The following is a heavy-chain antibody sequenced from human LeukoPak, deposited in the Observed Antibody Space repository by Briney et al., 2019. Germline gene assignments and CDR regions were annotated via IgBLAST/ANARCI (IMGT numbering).Heavy chain of an antibody. CDR3: AKALECSGGSCYSHYYYGMDV. D-gene: IGHD2-15*01. J-gene: IGHJ6*02. CDR1: GFAIDDYA. Sequence: PGGSLRLSCAASGFAIDDYAMHWVRQAPGKGLEWVSGISWNSGSLGYADSVKGRFTISRDNAKNSLYLQMNSLRAEDTALYYCAKALECSGGSCYSHYYYGMDVWGQGTTVTVSS. V-gene: IGHV3-9*01. CDR2: ISWNSGSL.